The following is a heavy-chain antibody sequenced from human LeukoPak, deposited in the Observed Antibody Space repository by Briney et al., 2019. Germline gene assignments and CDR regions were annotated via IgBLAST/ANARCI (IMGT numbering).Heavy chain of an antibody. Sequence: SGPTLVNPTQTLTLTCSLSGVSLSTSGVGVGWIRQPPGKALEWLALIYWDDDKRYSPSLKSRLTIAKDTSKNQVVLTMTNMDSVDTATYYCAHSQVFSSGYFHDAYDVWGLGTLVSVSS. CDR1: GVSLSTSGVG. V-gene: IGHV2-5*02. J-gene: IGHJ3*01. CDR3: AHSQVFSSGYFHDAYDV. CDR2: IYWDDDK. D-gene: IGHD5-18*01.